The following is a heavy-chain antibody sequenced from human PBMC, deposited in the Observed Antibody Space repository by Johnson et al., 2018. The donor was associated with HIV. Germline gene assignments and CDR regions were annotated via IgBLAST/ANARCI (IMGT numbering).Heavy chain of an antibody. CDR3: AREELEPDVFDI. D-gene: IGHD1-1*01. V-gene: IGHV3-30-3*01. J-gene: IGHJ3*02. CDR2: ISYDGTKK. CDR1: GFPFSTYA. Sequence: MQLVESGGGLVKPGGSLRLSCAASGFPFSTYAIHWVRQAPGKGLEWVAVISYDGTKKYYADSVKGRFTISRDNSKNTLYLQMHSLRIEDTAVYYCAREELEPDVFDIWGQGTMVTVSS.